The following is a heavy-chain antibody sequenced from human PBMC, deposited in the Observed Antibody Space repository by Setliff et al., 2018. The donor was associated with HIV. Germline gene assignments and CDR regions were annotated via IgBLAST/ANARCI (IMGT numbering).Heavy chain of an antibody. CDR1: H. Sequence: PSETLSLTCSASHWSWIRQSPGKGLEWIGEISHSGDTKYTPSLKGRLTISIDTSKKQFSLRLKSVTAADAAVYYCATGHVTMAGTRFDFWGQGTPVTVSS. CDR3: ATGHVTMAGTRFDF. V-gene: IGHV4-34*01. J-gene: IGHJ4*02. CDR2: ISHSGDT. D-gene: IGHD6-19*01.